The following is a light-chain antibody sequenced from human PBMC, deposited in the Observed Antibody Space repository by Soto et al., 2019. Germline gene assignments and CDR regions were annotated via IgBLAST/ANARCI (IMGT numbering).Light chain of an antibody. J-gene: IGKJ1*01. CDR2: KAS. V-gene: IGKV1-5*03. CDR3: QQYNSYSWT. CDR1: QSISSW. Sequence: DIQMTQSPSTLSASVGDRVTITCRDSQSISSWLAWYQQKPGKAPKLLIYKASSLESGVPSRFSGSGSGTEFTLTISSLQPDDFATYDCQQYNSYSWTFGQGTKV.